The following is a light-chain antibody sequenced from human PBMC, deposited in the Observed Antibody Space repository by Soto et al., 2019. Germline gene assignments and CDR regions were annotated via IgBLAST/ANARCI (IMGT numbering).Light chain of an antibody. CDR1: HDITNY. CDR2: DVS. Sequence: DIQMTQSPSSLSVSVGDRFTVTCQASHDITNYLNWYQQKPGKAPKLLIYDVSKLETGVPSRFSGSGSGTDFTFTISSLQPEDIATYFCQQYDDLPITFGQGTRLEIK. J-gene: IGKJ5*01. V-gene: IGKV1-33*01. CDR3: QQYDDLPIT.